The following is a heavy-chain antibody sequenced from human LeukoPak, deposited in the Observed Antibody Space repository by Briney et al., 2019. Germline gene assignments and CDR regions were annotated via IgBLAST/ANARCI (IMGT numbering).Heavy chain of an antibody. Sequence: GGSLRLSCAASGFTFDDYAMHWVRQAPGKGLEWVSGISGSGGSTYYADSVKGRFTISRDNFKNTLYLQMNSLRAEDTAVYYCANDRYYYDSSGSSFDYWGQGTLVTVSS. CDR3: ANDRYYYDSSGSSFDY. V-gene: IGHV3-23*01. CDR2: ISGSGGST. J-gene: IGHJ4*02. CDR1: GFTFDDYA. D-gene: IGHD3-22*01.